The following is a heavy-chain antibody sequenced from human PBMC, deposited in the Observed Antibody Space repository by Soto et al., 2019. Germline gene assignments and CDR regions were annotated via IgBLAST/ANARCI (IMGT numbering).Heavy chain of an antibody. CDR1: DYTFTNYG. J-gene: IGHJ4*02. V-gene: IGHV1-18*01. Sequence: QVQLVQSGAEVKKPGASVKVSCKASDYTFTNYGISWVRQAPGQGLEWMGWINVYNGNTNYAEKFQGRVTMTTDTSTSTAYMELTSLKSDDTAVYYCARAPNLGIRGVVSADFDYWGQGTLVTVSS. D-gene: IGHD3-10*01. CDR2: INVYNGNT. CDR3: ARAPNLGIRGVVSADFDY.